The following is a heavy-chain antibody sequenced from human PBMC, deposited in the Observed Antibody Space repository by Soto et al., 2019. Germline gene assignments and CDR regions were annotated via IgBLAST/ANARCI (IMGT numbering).Heavy chain of an antibody. D-gene: IGHD3-22*01. CDR2: ISYDGSNK. Sequence: QVQLVESGGGVVQPGRSLRLSCAASGFTFSSYGMQWVRQAPGKGLEWVAVISYDGSNKYYADSVTGRFTIYRDNSNNTLYLQMNSLRAEDTAVYYCAKDFVTTDYWGQGTLLTVSS. V-gene: IGHV3-30*18. CDR1: GFTFSSYG. J-gene: IGHJ4*02. CDR3: AKDFVTTDY.